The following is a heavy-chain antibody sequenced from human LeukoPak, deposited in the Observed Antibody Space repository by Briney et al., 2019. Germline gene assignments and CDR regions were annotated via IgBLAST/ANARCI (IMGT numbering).Heavy chain of an antibody. CDR3: AGNVDIVGSFDY. D-gene: IGHD5-12*01. J-gene: IGHJ4*02. V-gene: IGHV3-21*01. Sequence: PGGSLRLSCAASGFTFSSYSMNWVRQAPGKGLEWASSISSSSSYIYYADSVKGRFTISRDNAKNSLYLQMNSLRAEDTAVYYCAGNVDIVGSFDYWGQGTLVTVSS. CDR2: ISSSSSYI. CDR1: GFTFSSYS.